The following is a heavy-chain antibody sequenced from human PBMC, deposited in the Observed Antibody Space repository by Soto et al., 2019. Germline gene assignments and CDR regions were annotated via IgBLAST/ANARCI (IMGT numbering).Heavy chain of an antibody. V-gene: IGHV5-51*01. J-gene: IGHJ6*02. Sequence: PGESLKISCKGSGYSFTSYWIGWVRQMPGKGLEWMGIIYPGDSDTRYSPSFQGQVTISADKSISTAYLQWSSLKASDTAMYYCARHSNYAGSAHYYYYYGMDVWGQGTTVTVSS. CDR1: GYSFTSYW. CDR3: ARHSNYAGSAHYYYYYGMDV. D-gene: IGHD4-4*01. CDR2: IYPGDSDT.